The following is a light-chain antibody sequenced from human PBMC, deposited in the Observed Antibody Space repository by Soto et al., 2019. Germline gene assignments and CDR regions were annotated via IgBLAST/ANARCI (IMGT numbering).Light chain of an antibody. CDR1: QGISSY. CDR3: QKYNSAPPT. J-gene: IGKJ5*01. Sequence: IQLTQSPSSLSASVGYRVTITCRASQGISSYLAWYQQKPGKVPKLLIYAASTLQSGVPSRFSGSGSGTDFTLTISSLQPEDVATYYCQKYNSAPPTFGQGTRLEIK. CDR2: AAS. V-gene: IGKV1-27*01.